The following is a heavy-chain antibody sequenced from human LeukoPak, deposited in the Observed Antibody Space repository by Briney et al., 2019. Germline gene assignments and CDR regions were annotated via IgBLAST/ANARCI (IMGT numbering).Heavy chain of an antibody. CDR3: AREGSLSSSDAFDI. Sequence: GGSLRLSCAASGFTFSNYEMHWVRLVLGRGLEWVSAIGIAGNTFYAGSVKGRFTISRENAKNSFHLQMNSLGAGDTAVYYCAREGSLSSSDAFDIWGQGTMVTVSS. CDR2: IGIAGNT. D-gene: IGHD6-6*01. CDR1: GFTFSNYE. J-gene: IGHJ3*02. V-gene: IGHV3-13*01.